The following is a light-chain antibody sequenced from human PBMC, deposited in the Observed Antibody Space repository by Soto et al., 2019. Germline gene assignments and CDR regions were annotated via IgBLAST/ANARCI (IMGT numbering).Light chain of an antibody. V-gene: IGKV3-20*01. J-gene: IGKJ1*01. CDR3: QQYGSSPGT. CDR1: QSLSSSY. CDR2: DTS. Sequence: DIVMTQSPLSLPVTPGEPAAISCRASQSLSSSYFAWYQQKPGQAPSLLIYDTSTRATGVPDRFSGSGSGTDFALTISRVEPEDFAIYFCQQYGSSPGTFGQGTKVDIK.